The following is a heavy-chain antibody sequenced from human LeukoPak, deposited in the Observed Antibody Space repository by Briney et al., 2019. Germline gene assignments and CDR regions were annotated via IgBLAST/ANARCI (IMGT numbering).Heavy chain of an antibody. CDR1: GGSISSYY. Sequence: SETLSLTCTVTGGSISSYYWSWIRQPPGKGLEWIGYIYYSGSTNYNPSLKSRVTIPVDTSKNQFSLKLSSVTAADTAVYYCARSRIAVAAYYFDCWGQGTLVTVSS. CDR2: IYYSGST. CDR3: ARSRIAVAAYYFDC. J-gene: IGHJ4*02. D-gene: IGHD6-19*01. V-gene: IGHV4-59*01.